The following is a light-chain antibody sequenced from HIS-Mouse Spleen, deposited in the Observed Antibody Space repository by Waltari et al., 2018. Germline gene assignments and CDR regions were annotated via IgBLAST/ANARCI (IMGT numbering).Light chain of an antibody. CDR3: YSTDSSGNHRV. Sequence: SYELTQPPSVSVSPGQTARITCSGDALPKKYAYWYQQKSGQAPVLVIYEDSKRPSGIPERFSGSRSVPRDTLTISGAQVEDEADYYGYSTDSSGNHRVFGGGTKLTVL. CDR1: ALPKKY. CDR2: EDS. V-gene: IGLV3-10*01. J-gene: IGLJ2*01.